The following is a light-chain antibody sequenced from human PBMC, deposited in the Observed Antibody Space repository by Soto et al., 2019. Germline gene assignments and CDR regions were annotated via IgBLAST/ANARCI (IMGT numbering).Light chain of an antibody. CDR3: QVWDSTNDHVL. CDR2: DDG. J-gene: IGLJ2*01. CDR1: NIGSKS. Sequence: SYELTQPPSVSVAPGQTARITCGGNNIGSKSVHWYQQKPGQAPVLVVYDDGDRPSGIPERFSGSNSGSTATLTISRVEAGDEADYYCQVWDSTNDHVLFGGGTKVTVL. V-gene: IGLV3-21*02.